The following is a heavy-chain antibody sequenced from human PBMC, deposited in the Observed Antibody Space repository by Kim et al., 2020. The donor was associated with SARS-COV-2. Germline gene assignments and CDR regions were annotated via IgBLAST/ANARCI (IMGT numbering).Heavy chain of an antibody. CDR1: GYTFANYA. D-gene: IGHD1-26*01. V-gene: IGHV1-3*01. Sequence: ASVKVSCKASGYTFANYAIQWVRQAPGQRLEWMGWINAGNGYTQYSRSFQGRVTFNRDTSANIVYMELSNLRSEDTSLYFCARHMVGANPLDYWGQGTLVTVSS. J-gene: IGHJ4*02. CDR2: INAGNGYT. CDR3: ARHMVGANPLDY.